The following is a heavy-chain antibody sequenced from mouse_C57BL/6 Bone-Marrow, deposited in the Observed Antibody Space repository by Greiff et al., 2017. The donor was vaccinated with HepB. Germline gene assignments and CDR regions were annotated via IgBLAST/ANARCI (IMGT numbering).Heavy chain of an antibody. V-gene: IGHV1-54*01. Sequence: VQVVESGAELVRPGTSVKVSCKASGYAFTNYLIEWVKQRPGQGLEWIGVINPGSGGTNYNEKFKGKATLTADKSSSTAYMQLSSLTSEDSAVYFCARGGYYLAYWGQGTLVTVSA. CDR2: INPGSGGT. CDR3: ARGGYYLAY. CDR1: GYAFTNYL. D-gene: IGHD2-12*01. J-gene: IGHJ3*01.